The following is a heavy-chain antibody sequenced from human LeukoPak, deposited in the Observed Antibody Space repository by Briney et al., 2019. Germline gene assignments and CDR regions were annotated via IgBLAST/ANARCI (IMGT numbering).Heavy chain of an antibody. CDR2: INPSGGST. D-gene: IGHD3-10*01. V-gene: IGHV1-46*01. CDR3: ARDHEYYYGSGSYYPGGCDY. Sequence: ASVKVSCKASGYTFTGYYMHWVRQAPGQGLEWMGIINPSGGSTSYAQKFQGRVTMTRDTSTSTVYMELSSLRSEDTAVYYCARDHEYYYGSGSYYPGGCDYWGQGTLVTVSS. J-gene: IGHJ4*02. CDR1: GYTFTGYY.